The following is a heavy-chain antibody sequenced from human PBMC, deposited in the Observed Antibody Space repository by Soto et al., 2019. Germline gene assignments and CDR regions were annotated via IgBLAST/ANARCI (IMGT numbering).Heavy chain of an antibody. D-gene: IGHD3-9*01. V-gene: IGHV1-18*01. J-gene: IGHJ3*02. CDR2: ISAYNGNT. CDR3: ASTLRYFDWLLSPYAFDI. CDR1: GYTFTSYG. Sequence: ASVKVSCKASGYTFTSYGISSVRQAPGQGLEWMGWISAYNGNTNYAQKLQGRVTMTTDTSTSTAYMELRSLRSDDTAVYYCASTLRYFDWLLSPYAFDIWGQGTMVTV.